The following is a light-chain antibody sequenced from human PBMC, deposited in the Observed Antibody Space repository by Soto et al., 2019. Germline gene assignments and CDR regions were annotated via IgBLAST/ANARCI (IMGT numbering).Light chain of an antibody. CDR1: QSVSNNY. Sequence: EIVLTQSPGTLSLSPGERATLSCRASQSVSNNYLAWYQQKPGQAPRLLIYGASSRATGIPDRFSGSGSGTDFTLTISSLEPEDFAVYYCQHRSTWPYTFGQGTKLEIK. V-gene: IGKV3D-20*02. J-gene: IGKJ2*01. CDR3: QHRSTWPYT. CDR2: GAS.